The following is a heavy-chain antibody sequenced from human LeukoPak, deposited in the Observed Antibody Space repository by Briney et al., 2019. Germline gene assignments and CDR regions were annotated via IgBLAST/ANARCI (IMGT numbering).Heavy chain of an antibody. D-gene: IGHD6-13*01. CDR2: INQDGSEE. Sequence: PGGSLRLSCAASGFTFSNYWMTWVRQAPGKGLEWVANINQDGSEEYYMDSVKARFTISRDNAKDSLSLQMNCLRAEDTAVYYCARGAGGFDYWGQGILVTVSS. J-gene: IGHJ4*02. CDR3: ARGAGGFDY. V-gene: IGHV3-7*01. CDR1: GFTFSNYW.